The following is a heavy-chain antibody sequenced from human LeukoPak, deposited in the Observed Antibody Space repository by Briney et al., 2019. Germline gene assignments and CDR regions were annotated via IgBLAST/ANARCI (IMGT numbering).Heavy chain of an antibody. Sequence: GASVKVSCKASGGTFSSYTISWVRQAPGQGLEWMGRIIPILGIANYAQKFQGRATITADRSTSTAYMELSSLRSEDTAVYYCARAGSDTYGDYFDYWGQGTLVTVPS. V-gene: IGHV1-69*02. CDR3: ARAGSDTYGDYFDY. CDR2: IIPILGIA. J-gene: IGHJ4*02. D-gene: IGHD3-10*01. CDR1: GGTFSSYT.